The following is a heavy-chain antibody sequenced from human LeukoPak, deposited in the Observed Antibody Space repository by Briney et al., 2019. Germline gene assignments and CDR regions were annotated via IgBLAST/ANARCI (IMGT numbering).Heavy chain of an antibody. CDR2: ISGSGGST. D-gene: IGHD4-17*01. J-gene: IGHJ4*02. V-gene: IGHV3-23*01. CDR3: AKDRYGDYSLLAVFDY. Sequence: GGSLRLSCAASGFTFSSYAMSWVRQAPGKGLEWVSAISGSGGSTYYADSVKGRFTISRDNSKNTRYLQMNSLRAEDTAVYYCAKDRYGDYSLLAVFDYWGQGTLVTVSS. CDR1: GFTFSSYA.